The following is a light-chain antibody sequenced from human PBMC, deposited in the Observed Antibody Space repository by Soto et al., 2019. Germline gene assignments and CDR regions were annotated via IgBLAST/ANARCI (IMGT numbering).Light chain of an antibody. CDR3: QQYGSSPQT. V-gene: IGKV3-20*01. Sequence: EIVMNQSPATLSVSPGEGATLYCRASQSVSSKLAWYQQKPGQAPRLLIYGASTRATGIPDRFSGSGSGTGFTLTISRLEPEDFAVYYCQQYGSSPQTFGQGTKV. CDR1: QSVSSK. J-gene: IGKJ1*01. CDR2: GAS.